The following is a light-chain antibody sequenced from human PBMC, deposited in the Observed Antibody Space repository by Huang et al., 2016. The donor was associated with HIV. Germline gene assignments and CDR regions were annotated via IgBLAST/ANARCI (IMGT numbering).Light chain of an antibody. V-gene: IGKV1-17*03. CDR2: GAS. Sequence: DIQMTQSPSAMSASVGDRVIITCRATQDIYNYVAWFQQKPGKAPKRLIYGASSLQTGVPARVSGSGSGTEFTLTINSLQPEDSATYYCLQHKNFHTPTFGQGTEVEVK. J-gene: IGKJ1*01. CDR1: QDIYNY. CDR3: LQHKNFHTPT.